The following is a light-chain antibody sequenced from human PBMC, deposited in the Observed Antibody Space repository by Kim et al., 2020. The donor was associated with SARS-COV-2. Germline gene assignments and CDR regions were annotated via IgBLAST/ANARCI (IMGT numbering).Light chain of an antibody. CDR1: SSDVGYYNY. CDR3: SSYTTSNSWV. Sequence: GQSITISCTGTSSDVGYYNYVSWYQQHPGKAPKLMIYDVSKRPSGVSNRFSGSKSGNTASLTVSGLQAEDEADYYCSSYTTSNSWVFGRGTQLTVL. J-gene: IGLJ3*02. CDR2: DVS. V-gene: IGLV2-14*03.